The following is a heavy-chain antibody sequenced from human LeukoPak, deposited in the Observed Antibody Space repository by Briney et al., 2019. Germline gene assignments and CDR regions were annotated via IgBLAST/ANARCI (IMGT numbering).Heavy chain of an antibody. CDR3: ARDRSPDFWSCDYRDAFDI. CDR1: GGTFSSYA. J-gene: IGHJ3*02. Sequence: ASVKVSCKASGGTFSSYAISWVRQAPGQGLDWMGWISGYNGNTNSAQKLQGRVSMTTDTSTSTAYMELRSLRSDDTAVYYCARDRSPDFWSCDYRDAFDIWGQGTMVTVSS. V-gene: IGHV1-18*01. CDR2: ISGYNGNT. D-gene: IGHD3-3*01.